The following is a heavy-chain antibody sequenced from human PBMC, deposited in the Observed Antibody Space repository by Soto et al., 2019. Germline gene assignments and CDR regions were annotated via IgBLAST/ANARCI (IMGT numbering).Heavy chain of an antibody. CDR3: ACIFSGGYGYGFYYYGMDV. D-gene: IGHD5-18*01. V-gene: IGHV4-39*01. J-gene: IGHJ6*02. Sequence: PSETLCLTCTVAGGSISGSSYYWGWIRQPPGKGLEWIGSIYYSGSTYYNPSLKSRVTISVDTSKDQFSPKLSSVTAADTAVYYCACIFSGGYGYGFYYYGMDVWGQGTTVTVSS. CDR1: GGSISGSSYY. CDR2: IYYSGST.